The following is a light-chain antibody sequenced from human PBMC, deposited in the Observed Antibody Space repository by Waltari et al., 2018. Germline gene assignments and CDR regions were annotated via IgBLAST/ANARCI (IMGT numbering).Light chain of an antibody. CDR1: QRVSPN. V-gene: IGKV3-15*01. J-gene: IGKJ5*01. CDR3: QQYQNWPPIT. Sequence: ETVLTQSPATLSVSPGEAVTLSCRASQRVSPNLAWYQQKRGQAPRLLIYSTSTRAPGVPDRFWGSGSGTEFTLTITSLQSEDSAIYYCQQYQNWPPITFGQGTRLEIK. CDR2: STS.